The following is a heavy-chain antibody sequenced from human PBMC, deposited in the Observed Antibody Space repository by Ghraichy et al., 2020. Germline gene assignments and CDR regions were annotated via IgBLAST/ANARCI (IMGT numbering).Heavy chain of an antibody. Sequence: SENLSLTCTVSGGSLSIRSFYWGWIRQPPGRELEWIGSIYYSGSPYYNPSLQSRVTISVDTSKNQFSLRLTSVTAADTAAYYCARHWDYFDYWGQGILVTVSS. CDR3: ARHWDYFDY. CDR2: IYYSGSP. CDR1: GGSLSIRSFY. V-gene: IGHV4-39*01. J-gene: IGHJ4*02. D-gene: IGHD7-27*01.